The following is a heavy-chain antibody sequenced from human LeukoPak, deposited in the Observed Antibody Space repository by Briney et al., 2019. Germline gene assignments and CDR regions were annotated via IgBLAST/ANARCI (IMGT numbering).Heavy chain of an antibody. CDR1: GFTVSSNY. CDR3: ARGPPYSSSWYPLDY. J-gene: IGHJ4*02. V-gene: IGHV3-66*01. Sequence: GGSLRLSCAAPGFTVSSNYMSWVRQAPGKGLEWVSVIYSGGSTYYADSVKGRFTISRDNSKNTLYLQMNSLRAEDTAVYYCARGPPYSSSWYPLDYWGQGTLVTVSS. D-gene: IGHD6-13*01. CDR2: IYSGGST.